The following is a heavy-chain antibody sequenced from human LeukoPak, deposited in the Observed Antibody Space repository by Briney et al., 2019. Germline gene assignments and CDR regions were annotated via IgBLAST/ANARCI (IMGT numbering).Heavy chain of an antibody. V-gene: IGHV4-4*07. CDR2: IYASGST. J-gene: IGHJ3*02. D-gene: IGHD1-26*01. CDR3: ARGISGSYRYDAFDI. CDR1: GGSISSYF. Sequence: SETLSLTCTVSGGSISSYFWSWIRQPAGKGLEWIRRIYASGSTNYNPSLKSRVTMSVDTSKNQFSLKLSSVTAADTAVYYCARGISGSYRYDAFDIWGQGTMVTVSS.